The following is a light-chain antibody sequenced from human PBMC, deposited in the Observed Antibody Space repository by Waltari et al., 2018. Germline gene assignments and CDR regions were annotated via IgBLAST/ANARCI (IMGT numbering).Light chain of an antibody. Sequence: QSALTQPASVSGSPGQSITISCTGTSSDVGFYNYVSWYQQHPGKAPKPMIYDVSERPSGVSTRFSGSKSGNTASLTISGLQAEDEADYYCNSYAGSSSWVFGGGTKLTVL. CDR3: NSYAGSSSWV. CDR1: SSDVGFYNY. J-gene: IGLJ3*02. V-gene: IGLV2-14*01. CDR2: DVS.